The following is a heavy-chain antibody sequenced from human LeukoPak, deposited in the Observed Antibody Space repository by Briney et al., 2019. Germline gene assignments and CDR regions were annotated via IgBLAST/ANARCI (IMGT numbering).Heavy chain of an antibody. CDR1: GFTFSSHW. CDR3: AKGTQIRYCRGGTCYPLDY. J-gene: IGHJ4*02. V-gene: IGHV3-30*18. D-gene: IGHD2-15*01. CDR2: ISYDGSNK. Sequence: GGSLRLSCAASGFTFSSHWMHWVRQAPGKGLEWVAVISYDGSNKNYADSVKGRFTISRDNSKNTLYLQMNSLRVEDTAVYYCAKGTQIRYCRGGTCYPLDYWGQGTLVTVSS.